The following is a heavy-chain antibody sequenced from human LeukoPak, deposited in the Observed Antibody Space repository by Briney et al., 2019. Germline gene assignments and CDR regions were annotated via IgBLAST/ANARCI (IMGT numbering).Heavy chain of an antibody. J-gene: IGHJ4*02. V-gene: IGHV2-5*01. D-gene: IGHD3-10*01. CDR2: IYWNDDK. CDR3: ALFHYYGSGEYFDY. CDR1: GFSLSTSGVG. Sequence: SGPTLVKPTQTLALTCSFSGFSLSTSGVGVGWVRQPPGKALEWLALIYWNDDKRYSPSLKNKLTITKDTSKNQVVLTMTNMDPVDTATYYCALFHYYGSGEYFDYWGQGTLVTVSS.